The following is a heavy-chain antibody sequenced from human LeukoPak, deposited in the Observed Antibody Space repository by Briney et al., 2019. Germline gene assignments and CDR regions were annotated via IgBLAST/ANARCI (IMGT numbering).Heavy chain of an antibody. CDR3: ARDITYYYDSSGSTPFDY. CDR1: GFTFSSYS. D-gene: IGHD3-22*01. V-gene: IGHV3-21*01. Sequence: GGSLRLSCAASGFTFSSYSMNWVRQAPGKGLEWVSSISSSSSYIYYADSVKGRFTISRDNAKNSLYLQMNSLRAEDTAVYYCARDITYYYDSSGSTPFDYWGQGTLVTVSS. J-gene: IGHJ4*02. CDR2: ISSSSSYI.